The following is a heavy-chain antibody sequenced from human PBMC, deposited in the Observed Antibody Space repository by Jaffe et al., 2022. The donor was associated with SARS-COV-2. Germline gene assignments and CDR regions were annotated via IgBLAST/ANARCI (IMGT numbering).Heavy chain of an antibody. CDR1: GGSFSGYY. CDR3: ARLKVPGNAFDI. J-gene: IGHJ3*02. CDR2: INHSGST. V-gene: IGHV4-34*01. Sequence: QVQLQQWGAGLLKPSETLSLTCAVYGGSFSGYYWSWIRQPPGKGLEWIGEINHSGSTNYNPSLKSRVTISVDTSKNQFSLKLSSVTAADTAVYYCARLKVPGNAFDIWGQGTMVTVSS.